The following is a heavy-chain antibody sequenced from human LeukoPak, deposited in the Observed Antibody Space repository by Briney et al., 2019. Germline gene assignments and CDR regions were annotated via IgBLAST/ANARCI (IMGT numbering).Heavy chain of an antibody. CDR3: ARPAPYYYDSSGYYLQH. CDR1: GYTLTGYY. CDR2: IKPNSGGT. Sequence: ASVKVSCKASGYTLTGYYMHWVRQAPGQGLEWMGWIKPNSGGTNYAQKFQGRVTMTRDTSISTAYMELSRLRSDDTAVYYCARPAPYYYDSSGYYLQHWGQGTLVTVSS. V-gene: IGHV1-2*02. D-gene: IGHD3-22*01. J-gene: IGHJ1*01.